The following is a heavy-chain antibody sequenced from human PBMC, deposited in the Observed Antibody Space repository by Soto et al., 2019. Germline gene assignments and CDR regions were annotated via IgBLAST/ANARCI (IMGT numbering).Heavy chain of an antibody. V-gene: IGHV4-30-2*01. CDR3: ARAYYDFWTSYHYGRDV. CDR2: IYQSGST. Sequence: SETLSLTCAVSGVSISSDGYSWSWIRQPPGKGLEWIGFIYQSGSTYYNPSLKSRGTMSVDRSKNQFSLKLTSVTAADTAVYYCARAYYDFWTSYHYGRDVWGQGTTVTVSS. CDR1: GVSISSDGYS. J-gene: IGHJ6*02. D-gene: IGHD3-3*01.